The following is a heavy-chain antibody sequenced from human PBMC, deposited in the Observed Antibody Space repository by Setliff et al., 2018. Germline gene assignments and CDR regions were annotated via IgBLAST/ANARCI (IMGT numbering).Heavy chain of an antibody. D-gene: IGHD3-3*01. Sequence: ASVKVSCKASGYPFTSYDIHWLRLTSGQGLEWMGWLNPSSGDTGFAPKFQGRVTVTRDTSINTANMELSRLTSEDTAVYYCARGRTRTSTIFGIVSLSPGGDGTTVTVSS. CDR3: ARGRTRTSTIFGIVSLSP. CDR2: LNPSSGDT. V-gene: IGHV1-8*02. CDR1: GYPFTSYD. J-gene: IGHJ6*04.